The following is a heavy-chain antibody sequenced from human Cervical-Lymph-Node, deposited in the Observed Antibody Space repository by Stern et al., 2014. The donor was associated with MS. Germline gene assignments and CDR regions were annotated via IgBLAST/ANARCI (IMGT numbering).Heavy chain of an antibody. CDR2: IYHSGTT. V-gene: IGHV4-4*02. D-gene: IGHD5-12*01. CDR1: GGSISNTNW. J-gene: IGHJ5*01. Sequence: QLQLQESGPGLVKPSGTLSLTCAVSGGSISNTNWWGWVRQTPGLGLEWIGEIYHSGTTNFSPSLKRRVNMSVAKSKKQLSLEVKSVTAADTAIYYCARVNTGYNWFDYWGQGTLVTVSS. CDR3: ARVNTGYNWFDY.